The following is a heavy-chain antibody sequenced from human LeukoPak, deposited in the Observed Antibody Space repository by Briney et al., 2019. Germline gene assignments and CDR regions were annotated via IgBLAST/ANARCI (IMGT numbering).Heavy chain of an antibody. D-gene: IGHD1-7*01. V-gene: IGHV1-2*02. CDR1: GYTFTGYY. CDR2: INPNSGGT. Sequence: GASVKVSCKASGYTFTGYYMHWVRQAPGQGLEWMGWINPNSGGTNYAQKFQGRVTMTRDTSTSTAYMELSRLRSDDTAVYYCARDRAGTTRFDPWGQGTLVTVSS. CDR3: ARDRAGTTRFDP. J-gene: IGHJ5*02.